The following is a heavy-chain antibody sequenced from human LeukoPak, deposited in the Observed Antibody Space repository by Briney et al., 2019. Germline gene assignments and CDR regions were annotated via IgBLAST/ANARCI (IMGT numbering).Heavy chain of an antibody. D-gene: IGHD3-10*01. CDR1: GFTFSSYD. CDR3: ARDSGDAFDI. V-gene: IGHV3-13*01. CDR2: IGTAGDT. Sequence: PGGSLRLSCAASGFTFSSYDMHWVRQATGKGLEWVSAIGTAGDTYYPGSVKGRFTISRENAKNSLYLQMNNLRAGDTAVCCCARDSGDAFDIWGQGTMVTVSS. J-gene: IGHJ3*02.